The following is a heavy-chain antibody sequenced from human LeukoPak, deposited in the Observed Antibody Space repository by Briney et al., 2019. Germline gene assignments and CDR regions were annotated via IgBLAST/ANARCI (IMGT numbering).Heavy chain of an antibody. J-gene: IGHJ4*02. CDR3: ASPMISDSSGYYYGDY. D-gene: IGHD3-22*01. CDR2: ISYDGSNK. V-gene: IGHV3-30-3*01. CDR1: GFTFSSYA. Sequence: EGSLRLSCAASGFTFSSYAMHWVRQAPGKGLEWVAVISYDGSNKYYADSVKGRFTISRDNSKNTLYLQMNSLRAEDTAVYYCASPMISDSSGYYYGDYWGQGTLVTVSS.